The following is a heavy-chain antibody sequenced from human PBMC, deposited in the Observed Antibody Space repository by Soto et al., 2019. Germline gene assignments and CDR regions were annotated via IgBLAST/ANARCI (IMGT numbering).Heavy chain of an antibody. J-gene: IGHJ6*02. CDR2: IRTSSGTR. CDR1: GFTFSGYA. CDR3: GRGGVEVPPSLVYLFVLHX. V-gene: IGHV3-48*02. Sequence: PWGSLRLSCAASGFTFSGYAMNWVRQAPGRGLEWVSYIRTSSGTRFYADSVKVRFTISRDNSKTSLYLQMNSLTDEDTAVYYCGRGGVEVPPSLVYLFVLHXWGQVTIVTAS. D-gene: IGHD1-1*01.